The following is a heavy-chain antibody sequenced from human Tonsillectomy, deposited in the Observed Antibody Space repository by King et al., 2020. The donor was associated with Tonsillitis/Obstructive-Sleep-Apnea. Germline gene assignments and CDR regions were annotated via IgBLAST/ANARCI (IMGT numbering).Heavy chain of an antibody. CDR1: GYTFASSY. CDR3: AREDSSGTYLQFYYRMDV. Sequence: QLVQSGAEVRKPGASVKVSCKASGYTFASSYIHWVRQAPGQGLEWMGIINPSGGSTNYAQNFQGRVTMTRDTSTSTVYMEMSSVRSEDTAVYFCAREDSSGTYLQFYYRMDVWGQGTPVTVSS. J-gene: IGHJ6*02. D-gene: IGHD3-10*01. CDR2: INPSGGST. V-gene: IGHV1-46*01.